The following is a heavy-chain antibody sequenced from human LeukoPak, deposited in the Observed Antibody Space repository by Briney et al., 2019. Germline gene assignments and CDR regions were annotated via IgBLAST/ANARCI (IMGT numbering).Heavy chain of an antibody. J-gene: IGHJ4*02. D-gene: IGHD3-10*01. CDR2: TYYRSRWGN. V-gene: IGHV6-1*01. Sequence: QTLSLTCAISGDSVSNNIATWNWVRQSPSRGLEWLGRTYYRSRWGNDYAISVKGRITINPDTSRNQFSLQLSSVTPEDTAVYYCVRDSDDYYWALDFWGQGTPVTVSS. CDR1: GDSVSNNIAT. CDR3: VRDSDDYYWALDF.